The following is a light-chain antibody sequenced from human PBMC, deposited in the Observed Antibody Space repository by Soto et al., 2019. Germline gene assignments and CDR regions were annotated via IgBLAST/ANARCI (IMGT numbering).Light chain of an antibody. CDR1: SSNIGSYT. CDR3: AAWDDSLNGLYV. J-gene: IGLJ1*01. Sequence: QSVLTQPPSASGTTGQRITISCSGSSSNIGSYTVNWYQHLPGTAPRLLMYSNNQRPSGVPDRFSGSNSGTSASLAISGFLSEDEADYYCAAWDDSLNGLYVFGTGTNLTVL. V-gene: IGLV1-44*01. CDR2: SNN.